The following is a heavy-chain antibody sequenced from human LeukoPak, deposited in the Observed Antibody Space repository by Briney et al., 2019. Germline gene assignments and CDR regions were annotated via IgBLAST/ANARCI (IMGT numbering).Heavy chain of an antibody. D-gene: IGHD5-24*01. J-gene: IGHJ4*02. Sequence: KSSQTLSLTCTVSGDSITRRDLYWSWIRQPPGKGLEWIGYIHYGGTTYYSPSLKSRVTISPDTSKNQFSLQLNSVTPEDTAVYYCARGIGWPYFDYWGQGTLVTVSS. V-gene: IGHV4-30-4*01. CDR2: IHYGGTT. CDR3: ARGIGWPYFDY. CDR1: GDSITRRDLY.